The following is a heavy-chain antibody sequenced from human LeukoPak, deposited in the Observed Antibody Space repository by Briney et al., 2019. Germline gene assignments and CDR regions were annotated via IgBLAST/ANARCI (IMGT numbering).Heavy chain of an antibody. CDR1: GGSISGGYY. CDR3: ARGAAVAGSGVFDY. V-gene: IGHV4-30-2*01. Sequence: SETLSLTCTVSGGSISGGYYWSWIRQPPGKGLEWIGYIYHTGSTFYNPSLRSRVTVSVDTSKHQFSLKLRYVTAADTAVYYCARGAAVAGSGVFDYWGQGTLVTVSS. J-gene: IGHJ4*02. D-gene: IGHD6-19*01. CDR2: IYHTGST.